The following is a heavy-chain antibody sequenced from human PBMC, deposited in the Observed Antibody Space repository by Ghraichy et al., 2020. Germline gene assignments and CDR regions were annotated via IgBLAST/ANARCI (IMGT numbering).Heavy chain of an antibody. V-gene: IGHV4-59*01. CDR2: VYYNGST. CDR3: ARGGRYCAN. D-gene: IGHD1-26*01. Sequence: SETLSLTCTISGGSISSYYWSWIRQPPGKGLEWIGYVYYNGSTTYSPSLKSRVTISIDTSKNQFSLKLSSVTTADTAVYYCARGGRYCANWGQGTLVTDSS. CDR1: GGSISSYY. J-gene: IGHJ4*02.